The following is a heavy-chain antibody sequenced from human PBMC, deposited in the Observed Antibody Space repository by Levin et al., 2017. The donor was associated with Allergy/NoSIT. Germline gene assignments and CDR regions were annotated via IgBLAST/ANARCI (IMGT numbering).Heavy chain of an antibody. J-gene: IGHJ3*02. D-gene: IGHD3-9*01. CDR3: ARDRVLRYFDWLFSGDAFDI. CDR1: GGSFSGYY. CDR2: INHSGST. V-gene: IGHV4-34*01. Sequence: SQTLSLTCAVYGGSFSGYYWSWIRQPPGKGLEWIGEINHSGSTNYNPSLKSRVTISVDTSKNQFSLKLSSVTAADTAVYCCARDRVLRYFDWLFSGDAFDIWGQGTMVTVSS.